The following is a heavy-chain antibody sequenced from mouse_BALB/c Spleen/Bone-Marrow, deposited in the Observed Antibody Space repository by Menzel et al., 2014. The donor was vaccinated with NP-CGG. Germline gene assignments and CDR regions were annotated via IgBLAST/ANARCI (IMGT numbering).Heavy chain of an antibody. J-gene: IGHJ3*01. CDR1: GFTFSDYY. Sequence: DVHLVESGGGLVQPGGSLKLSCAPSGFTFSDYYMYWVRQTPEKRLEWVAYISNGGGSSTYYPDTVKGRFTISRDNAKNTLYLQMSRLKSEDTAMYYCASPGTYWGQGTLVTVSA. CDR2: ISNGGGSST. V-gene: IGHV5-12*01. D-gene: IGHD4-1*01. CDR3: ASPGTY.